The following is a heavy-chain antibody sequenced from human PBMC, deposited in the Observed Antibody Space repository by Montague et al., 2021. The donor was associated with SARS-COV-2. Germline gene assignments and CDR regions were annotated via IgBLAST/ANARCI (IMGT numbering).Heavy chain of an antibody. Sequence: SETLSLTCTISGGSISSSSYYWGWIRQPPGQGLEWIGSIYYSGSTYYNPSLKSRVTISEDTSKNQFSLKLSSVTAADTAVYYCARGGGQQLVRLSGMDVWGQGTTVTVSS. D-gene: IGHD6-13*01. J-gene: IGHJ6*02. CDR1: GGSISSSSYY. CDR3: ARGGGQQLVRLSGMDV. CDR2: IYYSGST. V-gene: IGHV4-39*07.